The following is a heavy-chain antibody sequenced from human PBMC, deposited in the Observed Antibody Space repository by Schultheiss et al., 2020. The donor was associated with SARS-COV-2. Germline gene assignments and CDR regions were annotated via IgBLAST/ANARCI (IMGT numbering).Heavy chain of an antibody. Sequence: GGSLRLSCAASGFTFSSYGMHWVRQAPGKGLEWVAVIWYDGSNKYYADSVKGRFTISRDNAKNSLYLQMNSLRAEDTAVYYCARWKRTDAFDIWGQGTMVTVSS. V-gene: IGHV3-33*08. D-gene: IGHD1-1*01. CDR2: IWYDGSNK. CDR1: GFTFSSYG. J-gene: IGHJ3*02. CDR3: ARWKRTDAFDI.